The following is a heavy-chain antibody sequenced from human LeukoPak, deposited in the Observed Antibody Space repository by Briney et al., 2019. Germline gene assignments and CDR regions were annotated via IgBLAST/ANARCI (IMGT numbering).Heavy chain of an antibody. CDR3: ARTWFYFDY. J-gene: IGHJ4*02. D-gene: IGHD3-10*01. Sequence: DSVKGRFTISRDNAKNSLSLQMNSLRAEDTAVYYCARTWFYFDYWGQGILVTVSS. V-gene: IGHV3-7*01.